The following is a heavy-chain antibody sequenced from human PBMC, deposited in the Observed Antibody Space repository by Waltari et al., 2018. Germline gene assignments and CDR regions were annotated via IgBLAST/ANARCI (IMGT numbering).Heavy chain of an antibody. V-gene: IGHV1-69*05. D-gene: IGHD3-9*01. CDR3: ARGGYDILTGYYTHDAFDI. Sequence: QVQLVQSGAEVKKPGSSVKVSCKASGGTFSSYAISWVRQAPGQGLEWMGGIIPIFGTANYAQKFQGRVTITTDESTSTAYMELSSLRSEDTAVYYCARGGYDILTGYYTHDAFDIWGQGTMVTVSS. CDR1: GGTFSSYA. CDR2: IIPIFGTA. J-gene: IGHJ3*02.